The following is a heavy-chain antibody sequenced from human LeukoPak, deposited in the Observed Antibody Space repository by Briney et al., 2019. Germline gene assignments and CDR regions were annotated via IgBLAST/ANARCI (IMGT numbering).Heavy chain of an antibody. Sequence: SVTVSRKASGGTFSSYAISWVRQAPGQGLEWMGGIIPIFGTANYAQKFQGRVTITADESTSTAYMELSSLRSEDTAVYYCARCPYSYGLFEWFDPWGQGTLVTVSS. CDR2: IIPIFGTA. V-gene: IGHV1-69*01. D-gene: IGHD5-18*01. J-gene: IGHJ5*02. CDR3: ARCPYSYGLFEWFDP. CDR1: GGTFSSYA.